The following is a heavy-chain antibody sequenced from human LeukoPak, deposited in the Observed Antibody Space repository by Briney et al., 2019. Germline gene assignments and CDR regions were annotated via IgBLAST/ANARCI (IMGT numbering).Heavy chain of an antibody. V-gene: IGHV4-4*07. Sequence: SETLSLTCIVSGGSISSYYWSWIRQPAGKGLEWIGRIYTSGSTNYNPSLKSRVTMSVDTSKNQFSLKLSSVTAADTAVYYCAGDRREVAAAGYFDYWGQGTLVTVSS. CDR1: GGSISSYY. J-gene: IGHJ4*02. CDR3: AGDRREVAAAGYFDY. CDR2: IYTSGST. D-gene: IGHD6-13*01.